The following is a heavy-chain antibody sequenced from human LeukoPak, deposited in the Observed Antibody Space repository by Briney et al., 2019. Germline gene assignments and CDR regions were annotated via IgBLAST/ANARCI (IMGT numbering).Heavy chain of an antibody. CDR1: GFTFSSYW. CDR2: IKQDGSEK. CDR3: ARHPHIVVVPAAMFDY. Sequence: GGSLRLSCAASGFTFSSYWMSWVRQAPGKGLEWVANIKQDGSEKYYVDSVKGRFTISGDNAKNSLYLQMNSLRAEDTAVYYCARHPHIVVVPAAMFDYWGQGTLVTVSS. D-gene: IGHD2-2*01. V-gene: IGHV3-7*03. J-gene: IGHJ4*02.